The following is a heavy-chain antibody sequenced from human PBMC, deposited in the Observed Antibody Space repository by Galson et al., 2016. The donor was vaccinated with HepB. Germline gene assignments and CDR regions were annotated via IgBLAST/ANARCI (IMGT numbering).Heavy chain of an antibody. Sequence: CAISWYSVSGIGTAWYCIRQSPSGGREGLGNTYYRSKWLNDYADAAKSQATISTATSKNQFSLHLRSVTPEDTAIYYCARITGWDVKAGFDVWGQGTMVTVSS. CDR3: ARITGWDVKAGFDV. J-gene: IGHJ3*01. CDR1: WYSVSGIGTA. CDR2: TYYRSKWLN. D-gene: IGHD6-19*01. V-gene: IGHV6-1*01.